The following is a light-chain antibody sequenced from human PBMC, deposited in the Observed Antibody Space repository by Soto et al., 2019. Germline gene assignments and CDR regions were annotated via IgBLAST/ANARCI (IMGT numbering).Light chain of an antibody. Sequence: EIVLTQSPATLSLSPGDRATLSCRASQSVSSFLAWYQQKPGQAPRLLIYAAAQRASGIPARFSGSGSGTDFTLTISSLQPEDVAAYYCQQFSNWPFTFGGGTKVEIK. V-gene: IGKV3-11*01. CDR2: AAA. J-gene: IGKJ4*01. CDR1: QSVSSF. CDR3: QQFSNWPFT.